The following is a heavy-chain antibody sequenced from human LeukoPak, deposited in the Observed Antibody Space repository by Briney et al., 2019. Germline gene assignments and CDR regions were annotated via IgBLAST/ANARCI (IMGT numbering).Heavy chain of an antibody. CDR3: ARHPISSSWYNYYGMDV. Sequence: AASAKVSCKASGYTFTGYYMHWVRQAPGQGLEWMGWISAYNGNTNYAQKLQGRVTMTTDTSTSTAYMELRSLRSEDTAVYYCARHPISSSWYNYYGMDVWGQGTTVTVSS. D-gene: IGHD6-13*01. J-gene: IGHJ6*02. CDR2: ISAYNGNT. V-gene: IGHV1-18*04. CDR1: GYTFTGYY.